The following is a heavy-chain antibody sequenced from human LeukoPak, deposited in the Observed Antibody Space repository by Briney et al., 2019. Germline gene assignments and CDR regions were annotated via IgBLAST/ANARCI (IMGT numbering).Heavy chain of an antibody. J-gene: IGHJ4*02. Sequence: SETLSLTCTVSGGSISSSSYYWGWIRQPPGKGLEWIGSIYYSGSTYYNPSLKSRVTISVDTSKNQFSLKLSSVTAADTAVYYCARVWGIAVVYFDYWGQGTLVTVSS. V-gene: IGHV4-39*07. CDR3: ARVWGIAVVYFDY. CDR2: IYYSGST. D-gene: IGHD6-19*01. CDR1: GGSISSSSYY.